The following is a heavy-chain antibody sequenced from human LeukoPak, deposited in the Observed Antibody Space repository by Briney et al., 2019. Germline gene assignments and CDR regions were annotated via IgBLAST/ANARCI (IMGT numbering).Heavy chain of an antibody. V-gene: IGHV3-66*01. CDR1: GFTVSSKY. Sequence: GGSLRLSCAASGFTVSSKYMSWARQAPGKGLEWVSVVYSSGSTYYADSVKGRFTISRDNSKNTLSLQMNSLRAEDTAVYYCATSLASARAAGYYFDYWGQGTLVTVSS. J-gene: IGHJ4*02. CDR2: VYSSGST. CDR3: ATSLASARAAGYYFDY. D-gene: IGHD6-6*01.